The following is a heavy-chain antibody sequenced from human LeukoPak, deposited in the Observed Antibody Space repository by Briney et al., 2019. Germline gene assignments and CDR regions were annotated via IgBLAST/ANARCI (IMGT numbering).Heavy chain of an antibody. D-gene: IGHD2-15*01. CDR2: IYYSGST. CDR3: ARGYCSGGSCYYFDY. J-gene: IGHJ4*02. Sequence: SETLSLTCTVSGRSISSSSYYWGWIRQPPGKGLEWIGSIYYSGSTYYNPSLKSRVTISVDTSKNQFSLKLSSVTAADTAVYYCARGYCSGGSCYYFDYWGQGTLVTVSS. V-gene: IGHV4-39*07. CDR1: GRSISSSSYY.